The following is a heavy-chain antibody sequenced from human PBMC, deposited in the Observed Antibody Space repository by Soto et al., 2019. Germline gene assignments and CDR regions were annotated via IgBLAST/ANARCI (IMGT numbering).Heavy chain of an antibody. CDR3: ARDAHYGSGSYQPRPSPYYYGMDV. V-gene: IGHV1-2*04. CDR1: GYTFTGYY. D-gene: IGHD3-10*01. Sequence: ASVKVSCKASGYTFTGYYMHWVRQAPGQGLEWMGWINPNSGGTNYAQKFQGWVTMTRDTSISTAYMELNSLRAEDTAVYYCARDAHYGSGSYQPRPSPYYYGMDVWGQGTTVTVSS. CDR2: INPNSGGT. J-gene: IGHJ6*02.